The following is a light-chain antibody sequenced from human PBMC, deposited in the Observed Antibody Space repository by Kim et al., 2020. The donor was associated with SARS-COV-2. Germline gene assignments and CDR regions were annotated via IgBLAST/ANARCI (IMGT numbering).Light chain of an antibody. J-gene: IGKJ1*01. CDR2: AAS. Sequence: ASVGDRVTITCRASQGISNYLAWYQHKPGKAPKLLIYAASALQSGVPSRFSGSGSGTDFTLTISSLQPEDVATFYCQSYNSAPWTFGQGTKVDIK. CDR1: QGISNY. V-gene: IGKV1-27*01. CDR3: QSYNSAPWT.